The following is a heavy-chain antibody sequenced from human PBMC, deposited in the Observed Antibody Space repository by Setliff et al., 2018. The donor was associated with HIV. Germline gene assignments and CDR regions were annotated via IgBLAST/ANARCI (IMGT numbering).Heavy chain of an antibody. V-gene: IGHV3-30*02. CDR2: INYDESSE. CDR1: GFTFSAHG. J-gene: IGHJ3*02. Sequence: PGGSLRLSCAPSGFTFSAHGMHWVRQAPGKGLEWVAFINYDESSEYYVDSVKGRVTISRDNSKNTVDLQMNSLRAEDTAVYYCAKDGDYSNWDYDAFDIWGQGTMVTVSS. D-gene: IGHD1-7*01. CDR3: AKDGDYSNWDYDAFDI.